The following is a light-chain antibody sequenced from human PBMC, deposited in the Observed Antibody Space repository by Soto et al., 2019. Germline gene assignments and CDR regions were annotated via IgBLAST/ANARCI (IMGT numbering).Light chain of an antibody. CDR2: EVS. J-gene: IGLJ2*01. CDR3: SSYISSNTLVL. CDR1: SSDVGTYNY. V-gene: IGLV2-14*01. Sequence: QSVLTQPASVSGSPGQSITISCTGTSSDVGTYNYVSWYQQHADKAPKLVIYEVSNRPSGVSNRFSGSTSGNTAYLTISGLQAEDEADYYCSSYISSNTLVLFGGGTKLTV.